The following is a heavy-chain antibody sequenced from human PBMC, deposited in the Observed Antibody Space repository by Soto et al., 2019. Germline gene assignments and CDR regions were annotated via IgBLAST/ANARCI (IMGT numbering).Heavy chain of an antibody. CDR2: IKQDGSEK. J-gene: IGHJ4*02. CDR3: ARKGWYWDY. Sequence: EVQLVESGGGLVQPGGSLRLSCAVSGLTFSNYWMSWVRQAPGKGLEWVANIKQDGSEKHYVDSVKGRFTISRDNAKNSLYLQMNSLRVEDTAVYYCARKGWYWDYWGQGTLVTVSS. CDR1: GLTFSNYW. V-gene: IGHV3-7*05. D-gene: IGHD6-19*01.